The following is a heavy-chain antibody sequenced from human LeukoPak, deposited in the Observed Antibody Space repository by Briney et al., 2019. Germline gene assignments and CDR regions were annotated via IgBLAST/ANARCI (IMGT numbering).Heavy chain of an antibody. J-gene: IGHJ3*02. D-gene: IGHD4-17*01. Sequence: SETLSLTCTVSGGSISTYYWSWIRRPPGKGLEWIGYIYYSGSTNYNPSLKSRVTISVDTSKNQFSLKLSSVTAADTAVYYCARGPLGDEFADAFDIWGQGTMVTVSS. V-gene: IGHV4-59*01. CDR1: GGSISTYY. CDR2: IYYSGST. CDR3: ARGPLGDEFADAFDI.